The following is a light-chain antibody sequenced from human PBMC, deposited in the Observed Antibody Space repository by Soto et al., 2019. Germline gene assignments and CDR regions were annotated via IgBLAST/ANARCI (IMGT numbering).Light chain of an antibody. Sequence: DIQMTQSPSTLSASVGDRVTITCRASQSISSWLAWYQQKPGKAHKLXIYKAYSLESGVQSRFSGSGSGTEFTLTIRSLQPDDFATYYCKQYETFSGTFGPGTKVDIK. CDR2: KAY. V-gene: IGKV1-5*03. CDR1: QSISSW. J-gene: IGKJ1*01. CDR3: KQYETFSGT.